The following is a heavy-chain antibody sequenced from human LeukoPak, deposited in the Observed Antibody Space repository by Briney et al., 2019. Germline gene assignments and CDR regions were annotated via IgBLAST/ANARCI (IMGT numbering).Heavy chain of an antibody. Sequence: PGGSLRRSCAASGFTFDDYAMHWVRQAPGKGLEWVSLISGDGGSTYYADSVKGRFTISRDNSKNSLYLQMNSLRTEDTALYYCAKDFGFGGYSYAYGDYWGQGTLVTVSS. CDR2: ISGDGGST. D-gene: IGHD5-18*01. J-gene: IGHJ4*02. CDR1: GFTFDDYA. CDR3: AKDFGFGGYSYAYGDY. V-gene: IGHV3-43*02.